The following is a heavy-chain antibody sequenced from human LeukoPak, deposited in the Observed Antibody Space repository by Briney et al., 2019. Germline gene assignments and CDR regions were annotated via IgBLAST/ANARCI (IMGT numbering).Heavy chain of an antibody. V-gene: IGHV4-59*12. CDR2: IYYSGST. Sequence: SETLSLTCTVSGGSISSYYWSWIRQPPGKGLEWIGSIYYSGSTYYNPSLKSRVTISVDTSKNQFSLKLSSVTAADTAVYYCARDGGSGVAFDIWGQGTMVTVSS. J-gene: IGHJ3*02. CDR1: GGSISSYY. D-gene: IGHD6-19*01. CDR3: ARDGGSGVAFDI.